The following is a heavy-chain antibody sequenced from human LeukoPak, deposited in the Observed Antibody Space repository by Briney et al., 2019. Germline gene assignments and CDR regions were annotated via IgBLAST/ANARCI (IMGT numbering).Heavy chain of an antibody. Sequence: ASVKVSCKASGYTFTSYGISWVRQDPGQGLEWMGWISAYNGNTNYAQKLQGRVTMTTDTSTSTAYMELRSLRSDDTAVYYCARDIGRTYYDFWSGEYYFDYWGQGTLVTVSS. CDR1: GYTFTSYG. J-gene: IGHJ4*02. CDR2: ISAYNGNT. CDR3: ARDIGRTYYDFWSGEYYFDY. V-gene: IGHV1-18*01. D-gene: IGHD3-3*01.